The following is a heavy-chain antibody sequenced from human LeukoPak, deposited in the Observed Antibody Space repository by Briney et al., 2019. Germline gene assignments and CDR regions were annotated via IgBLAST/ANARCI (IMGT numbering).Heavy chain of an antibody. D-gene: IGHD6-19*01. Sequence: PGGSLRLSCAASGFTFSSYGMHWVRQAPGKGLEWVAVISYDGSNKYYADSVKGRFTISRDNSKNTLYLQMNSLGAEDTAVYYCAKEVAIPVAVDAFERWGQGTLVTVSS. CDR1: GFTFSSYG. V-gene: IGHV3-30*18. J-gene: IGHJ3*02. CDR2: ISYDGSNK. CDR3: AKEVAIPVAVDAFER.